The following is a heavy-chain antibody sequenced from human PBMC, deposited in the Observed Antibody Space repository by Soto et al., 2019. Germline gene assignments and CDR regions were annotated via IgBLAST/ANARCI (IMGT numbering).Heavy chain of an antibody. CDR1: GASITYGGYS. Sequence: PSETLSLTCTVSGASITYGGYSWSWIRQTPGKGLEWIGYINHLETTFYNPSFESRLTLSIDRAKNQFSLNLNSMSAADTAMYYCARGNFDYWGQGTLVTVSS. D-gene: IGHD3-10*01. CDR2: INHLETT. V-gene: IGHV4-30-2*01. CDR3: ARGNFDY. J-gene: IGHJ4*02.